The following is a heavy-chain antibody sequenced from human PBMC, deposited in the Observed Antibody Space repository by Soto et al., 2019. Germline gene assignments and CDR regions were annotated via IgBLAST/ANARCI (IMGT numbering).Heavy chain of an antibody. J-gene: IGHJ4*02. V-gene: IGHV4-34*01. Sequence: PSETLSLTCAVYGGSFSCYYWSWIRQPPGKGLEWIGEINHSGSTNYNPSLKSRVTISVDTSKNQFSLKLSSVTAADTAVYYCASHLDNYYDSSGYYPKFDYWGQGTLVTVSS. CDR1: GGSFSCYY. CDR3: ASHLDNYYDSSGYYPKFDY. CDR2: INHSGST. D-gene: IGHD3-22*01.